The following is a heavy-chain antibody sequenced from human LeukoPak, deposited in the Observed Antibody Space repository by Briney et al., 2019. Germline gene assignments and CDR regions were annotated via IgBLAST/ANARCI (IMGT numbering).Heavy chain of an antibody. D-gene: IGHD5-12*01. CDR2: IKRKTDGGTT. CDR1: GFTFSNAW. Sequence: GGSLRLSCAASGFTFSNAWMTWLRQAPLKGLEWVGRIKRKTDGGTTDYAAPVKGRFTISRDDSKNTLYLQMNSLKTEDTAVYYCSTALSGYEGLWDYWGQGTLVTVSS. V-gene: IGHV3-15*01. CDR3: STALSGYEGLWDY. J-gene: IGHJ4*02.